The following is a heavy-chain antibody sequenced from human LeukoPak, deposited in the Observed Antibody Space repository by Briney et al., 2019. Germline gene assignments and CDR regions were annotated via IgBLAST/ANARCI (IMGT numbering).Heavy chain of an antibody. Sequence: GGSLRLSSAASGFTFSIYDMHWVRLATGKGLEWVSGIDTADDTYYAGSVKGRFTISRENAKNSLYLQMNSLRAGDTAVYYCARVLTVRSGGYDAFDIWGQGTMVTVSS. CDR1: GFTFSIYD. J-gene: IGHJ3*02. D-gene: IGHD6-25*01. CDR2: IDTADDT. CDR3: ARVLTVRSGGYDAFDI. V-gene: IGHV3-13*01.